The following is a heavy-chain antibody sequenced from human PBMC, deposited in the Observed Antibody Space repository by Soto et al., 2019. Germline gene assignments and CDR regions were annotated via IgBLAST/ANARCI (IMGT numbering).Heavy chain of an antibody. CDR1: GGSFSGYY. D-gene: IGHD3-3*01. CDR3: ARGSYYDFWSGYYQGHAFDI. V-gene: IGHV4-34*01. J-gene: IGHJ3*02. Sequence: SETLSLTCAVYGGSFSGYYWSWIRQPPGKGLEWIGEINHSGSTNYNPSLKSRVTISVGTSKNQFSLKLSSVTAADTAVYYCARGSYYDFWSGYYQGHAFDIWGQGTMVTVSS. CDR2: INHSGST.